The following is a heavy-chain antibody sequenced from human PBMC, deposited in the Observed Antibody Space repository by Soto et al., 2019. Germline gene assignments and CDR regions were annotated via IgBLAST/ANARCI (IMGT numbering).Heavy chain of an antibody. J-gene: IGHJ4*02. CDR2: IYDSGNT. CDR3: ARGQGAAAGHSNFDY. CDR1: GGSISGTTYF. V-gene: IGHV4-30-2*01. D-gene: IGHD6-13*01. Sequence: QLQLQESGSGLVKPSQTLSLTCAVSGGSISGTTYFWSWIRQPPGKGLEWIGYIYDSGNTYYNPSLKSQFSISVDRSKNQFPLKLSSVTAADTAVYYCARGQGAAAGHSNFDYWGQGALVTVSS.